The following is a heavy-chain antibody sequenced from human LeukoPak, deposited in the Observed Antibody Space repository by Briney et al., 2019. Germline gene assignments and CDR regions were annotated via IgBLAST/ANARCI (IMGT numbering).Heavy chain of an antibody. CDR3: ASQRSYVWGSYRYFDY. V-gene: IGHV3-74*01. D-gene: IGHD3-16*02. J-gene: IGHJ4*02. CDR1: GFTFSTYW. Sequence: PGGSLRLPCAASGFTFSTYWMHWVRQAPGKGLVWLSRISSDGSSTNYADSVKGRFTISRDNAKNSLYLQMNSLRAEDTAVYYCASQRSYVWGSYRYFDYWGQGTLVTVSS. CDR2: ISSDGSST.